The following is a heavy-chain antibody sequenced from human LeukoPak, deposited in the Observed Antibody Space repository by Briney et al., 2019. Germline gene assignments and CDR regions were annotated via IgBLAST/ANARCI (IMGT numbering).Heavy chain of an antibody. CDR3: AKDGAPLPYNWFDP. J-gene: IGHJ5*02. CDR2: ISGSGGST. D-gene: IGHD1-26*01. Sequence: PGGSLRLSCAASGFTFSGYAMSWVRQAPGKGLEWVSTISGSGGSTYSVDSVKGRFTISRDNSKNTLYLQMNSLRAEDTAVYYCAKDGAPLPYNWFDPWGQGTLVTVSS. V-gene: IGHV3-23*01. CDR1: GFTFSGYA.